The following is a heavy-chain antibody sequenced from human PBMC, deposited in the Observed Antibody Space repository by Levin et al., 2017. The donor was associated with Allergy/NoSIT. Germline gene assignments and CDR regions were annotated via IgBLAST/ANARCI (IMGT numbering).Heavy chain of an antibody. CDR2: VYPGDSDT. D-gene: IGHD3-10*01. J-gene: IGHJ6*02. CDR3: ARRISSGSYYNNYYYAMDV. V-gene: IGHV5-51*01. Sequence: GESLKISCKGSGYSFTSYWIGWVRQMPGKGLEWMGIVYPGDSDTRYSPSFQGQVTISADKSISTAYLQWSSLKASDTAMYYCARRISSGSYYNNYYYAMDVWGQGTTVTVSS. CDR1: GYSFTSYW.